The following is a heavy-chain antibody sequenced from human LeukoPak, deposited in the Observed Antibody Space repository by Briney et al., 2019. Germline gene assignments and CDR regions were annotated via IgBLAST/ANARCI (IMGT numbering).Heavy chain of an antibody. J-gene: IGHJ4*02. CDR1: GGSIRSYY. D-gene: IGHD3-3*01. CDR2: IYHSGST. V-gene: IGHV4-59*01. CDR3: ARSRVWSDYWGYFEY. Sequence: SETLSLTCTVSGGSIRSYYWSWVRQPPGKGLEGIGYIYHSGSTNYNPSLKSRVNLSVDMAKNQISPKMSSVTAADTAVYYCARSRVWSDYWGYFEYWGQGILVTVSS.